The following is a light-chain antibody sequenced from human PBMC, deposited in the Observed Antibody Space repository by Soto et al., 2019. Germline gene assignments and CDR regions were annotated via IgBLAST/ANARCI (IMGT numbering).Light chain of an antibody. CDR2: DAS. CDR1: QSVTST. CDR3: QQYNNWPLT. V-gene: IGKV3-15*01. J-gene: IGKJ4*01. Sequence: EIVLTQFPAALSVSPGERAXXXXXASQSVTSTLAWYQQKPGQTPRLLIYDASTRATGIPARFSGSGSGTEFTLTISSLQSEDFAVYYCQQYNNWPLTFGGGTKVDIK.